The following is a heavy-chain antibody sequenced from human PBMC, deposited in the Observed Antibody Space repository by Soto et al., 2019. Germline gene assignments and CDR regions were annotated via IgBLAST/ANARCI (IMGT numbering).Heavy chain of an antibody. V-gene: IGHV4-61*08. J-gene: IGHJ2*01. D-gene: IGHD6-13*01. CDR2: IYYSGST. CDR3: ARGYYTSWYWFDR. Sequence: QVQLQESGPGLVKPSETLSLPCTVSVSGGSVSTGVHYWSWIRQPPGKGLEWIGYIYYSGSTNDNHSLKSRVTIPVDTSKNQFSLKLTSVTAADTAVYYGARGYYTSWYWFDRWGRGTLVTVSS. CDR1: GGSVSTGVHY.